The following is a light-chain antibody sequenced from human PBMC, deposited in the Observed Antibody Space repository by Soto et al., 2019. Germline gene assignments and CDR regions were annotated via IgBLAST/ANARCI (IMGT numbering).Light chain of an antibody. V-gene: IGKV1-39*01. CDR2: GAS. J-gene: IGKJ1*01. Sequence: DIQMTQSPSSLSAFIGDRVTITCRASQNIRIYLNWFQQKPGKAPNLLIYGASNLESGVPSRFSGSGSGTDFTLTINSLQPEDFAAYYCQETYHPPLTFGQGTKVE. CDR3: QETYHPPLT. CDR1: QNIRIY.